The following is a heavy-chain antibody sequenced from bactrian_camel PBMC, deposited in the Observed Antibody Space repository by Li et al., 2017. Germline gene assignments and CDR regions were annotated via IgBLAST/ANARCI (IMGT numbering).Heavy chain of an antibody. CDR3: VTTVVAGFFGRRRSLDGGEVLARD. CDR2: IWTDNGNT. J-gene: IGHJ4*01. CDR1: GPSNRNKC. Sequence: HVQLVESGGGLVQPGESLTLSCVRSGPSNRNKCMAWFHQAPGRERQGVAAIWTDNGNTYYDDSVRARFTISQDVAENTINLQMDDLRPEDTGVYYCVTTVVAGFFGRRRSLDGGEVLARDWGQGTQVTVS. V-gene: IGHV3S54*01. D-gene: IGHD6*01.